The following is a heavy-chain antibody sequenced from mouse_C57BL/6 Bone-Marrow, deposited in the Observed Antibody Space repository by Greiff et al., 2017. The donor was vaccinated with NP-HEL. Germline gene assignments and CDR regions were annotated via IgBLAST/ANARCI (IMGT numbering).Heavy chain of an antibody. J-gene: IGHJ3*01. CDR2: IDPNSGGT. CDR1: GYTFTSYW. Sequence: VQLQQPGAELVKPGASVKLSCKASGYTFTSYWMHWVKQRPGRGLEWIGRIDPNSGGTTYNEKFKSKATLTVDKPSSTAYMQLSSLTSEDSAVYYCARGNYYGSSPAWFAYWGQGTLVTVSA. V-gene: IGHV1-72*01. CDR3: ARGNYYGSSPAWFAY. D-gene: IGHD1-1*01.